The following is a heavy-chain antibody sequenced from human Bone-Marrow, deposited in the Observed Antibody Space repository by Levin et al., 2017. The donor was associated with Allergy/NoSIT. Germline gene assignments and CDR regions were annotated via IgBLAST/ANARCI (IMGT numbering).Heavy chain of an antibody. CDR2: ISTSGGTT. J-gene: IGHJ4*02. V-gene: IGHV3-23*01. CDR3: AKAYYYGSGTYYPFDY. Sequence: PGGSLRLSCATSGFTFTTYAMSWVRQAPGKGLEWVSSISTSGGTTYYADSVTGRFTISRDKSKNTLDLQMNSLRAEDTAVYYCAKAYYYGSGTYYPFDYWGQGTQVAVSS. CDR1: GFTFTTYA. D-gene: IGHD3-10*01.